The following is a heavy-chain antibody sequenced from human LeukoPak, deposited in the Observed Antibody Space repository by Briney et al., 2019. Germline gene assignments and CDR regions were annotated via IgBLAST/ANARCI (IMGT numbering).Heavy chain of an antibody. CDR1: GFTFSDYY. V-gene: IGHV3-11*04. CDR3: ARDVKPQNDFWSGYYTSFDAFDI. J-gene: IGHJ3*02. D-gene: IGHD3-3*01. Sequence: PGGSLRLSCAASGFTFSDYYMSWIRQAPGKGLEWVSYISSSGSTIYYADSVKGRFTISRDNSKNTLYLQMNSLRAEDTAVYYCARDVKPQNDFWSGYYTSFDAFDIWGQGTMVTVSS. CDR2: ISSSGSTI.